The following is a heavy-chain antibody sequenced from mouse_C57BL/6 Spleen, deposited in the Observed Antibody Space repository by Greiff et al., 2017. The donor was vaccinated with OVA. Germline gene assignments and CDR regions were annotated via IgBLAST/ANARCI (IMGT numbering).Heavy chain of an antibody. J-gene: IGHJ2*01. CDR2: ISSGGSST. CDR1: GFTFSSYG. CDR3: ARDEITTVVAGGYYFDY. D-gene: IGHD1-1*01. Sequence: EVQVVESGGDLVKPGGSLKLSCAASGFTFSSYGMSWVRQTPDKRLEWVAPISSGGSSTYYPDSVKGRFTISRDNAKNTLYLQMSSLKSEDTGMYYWARDEITTVVAGGYYFDYWGQGTTLTVSS. V-gene: IGHV5-6*01.